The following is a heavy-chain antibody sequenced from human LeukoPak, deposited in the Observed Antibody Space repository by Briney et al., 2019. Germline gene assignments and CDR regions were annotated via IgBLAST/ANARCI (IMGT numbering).Heavy chain of an antibody. D-gene: IGHD4-23*01. CDR3: AKPGQTYGGIELWYLHL. Sequence: GGSLRLSCAASGFTFSSYAMSWVRQAPGKGLEWVSAISGSGGSTYYADSVKGRFTISRDNSKNTLYLQMNSLRAEDAAVYYCAKPGQTYGGIELWYLHLWGRGTLVTVSS. CDR2: ISGSGGST. CDR1: GFTFSSYA. J-gene: IGHJ2*01. V-gene: IGHV3-23*01.